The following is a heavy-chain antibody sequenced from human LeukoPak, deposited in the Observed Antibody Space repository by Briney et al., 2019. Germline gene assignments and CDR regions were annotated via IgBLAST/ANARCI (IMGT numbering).Heavy chain of an antibody. CDR1: GYTFTSYD. CDR2: MNPNSGNT. V-gene: IGHV1-8*01. J-gene: IGHJ4*02. Sequence: GASVKVSCKASGYTFTSYDINWVRQATGQGLEWMGWMNPNSGNTGYAQKFQGRVTMTRNTSISTAYMELSSLRSEDTAVYYCASPISSSWYYFDYWGQGTLVTVSS. D-gene: IGHD6-13*01. CDR3: ASPISSSWYYFDY.